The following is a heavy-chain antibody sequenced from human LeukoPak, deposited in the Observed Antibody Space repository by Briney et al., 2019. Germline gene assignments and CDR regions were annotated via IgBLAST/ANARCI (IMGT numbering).Heavy chain of an antibody. CDR3: AKPTAVKGERYHYFYNMDV. CDR2: INPNSGGT. J-gene: IGHJ6*03. CDR1: GYTFTGYY. Sequence: ASVKISCKASGYTFTGYYMHWVRQAPGQGLEWMGWINPNSGGTNYAQKFQGRVTMTRDTSISTAYMELSRLRSDDTAVYYCAKPTAVKGERYHYFYNMDVWGKGTTVTISS. D-gene: IGHD4-23*01. V-gene: IGHV1-2*02.